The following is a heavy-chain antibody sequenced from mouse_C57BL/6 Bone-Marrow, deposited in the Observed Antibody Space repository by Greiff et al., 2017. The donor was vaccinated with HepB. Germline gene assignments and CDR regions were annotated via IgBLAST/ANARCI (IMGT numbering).Heavy chain of an antibody. CDR1: DYTFTSYW. V-gene: IGHV1-59*01. J-gene: IGHJ4*01. CDR2: IDPSDSYT. D-gene: IGHD2-5*01. CDR3: ARPYYSTFYAMDY. Sequence: VQLQQSGAELVRPGTSVKLSCKASDYTFTSYWMHWVKQRPGQGLEWIGVIDPSDSYTNYNQKFKGKATLTVDTSSSTAYMQLSSLTSEDSAVYYCARPYYSTFYAMDYWGQGTSVTVSS.